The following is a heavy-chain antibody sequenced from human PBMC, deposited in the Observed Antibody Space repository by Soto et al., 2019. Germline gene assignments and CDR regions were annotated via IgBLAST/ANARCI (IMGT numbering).Heavy chain of an antibody. D-gene: IGHD2-21*02. Sequence: QLQLQESGPGLVKPSETLSLTCTVSGGSISSSSYYWGWIRQPPGKGLEWIGSIYYSGSTYYNPSLKSRVTISVDTSKNQFSLKLSSVTAADTAVYYCARHQPQSVVVTATTYWYFDLWGRGTLVTVSS. CDR1: GGSISSSSYY. CDR3: ARHQPQSVVVTATTYWYFDL. V-gene: IGHV4-39*01. CDR2: IYYSGST. J-gene: IGHJ2*01.